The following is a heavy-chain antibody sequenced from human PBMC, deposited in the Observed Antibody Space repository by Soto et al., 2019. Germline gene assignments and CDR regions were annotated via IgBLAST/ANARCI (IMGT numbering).Heavy chain of an antibody. V-gene: IGHV4-34*01. Sequence: QVQLQQWGAGLLKPSETLSLTCAVYGGSFSGYQWSWIRQTPGKGLEWIGEINDSGNINYNPSLKSRVTILIDTPKQQIAPKLSSVTAADTAVYYCARGLILWFGELSRRGGYYYYMDVWGKGTTVTVSS. CDR2: INDSGNI. D-gene: IGHD3-10*01. CDR1: GGSFSGYQ. CDR3: ARGLILWFGELSRRGGYYYYMDV. J-gene: IGHJ6*03.